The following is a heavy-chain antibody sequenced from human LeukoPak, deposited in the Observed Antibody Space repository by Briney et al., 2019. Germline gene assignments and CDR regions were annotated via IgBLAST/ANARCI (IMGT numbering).Heavy chain of an antibody. J-gene: IGHJ5*02. D-gene: IGHD3-10*01. CDR1: GGSISSYH. CDR3: ARHLSARVTGWFDP. CDR2: VSYSGNT. Sequence: SETLTLTCTVCGGSISSYHWSWMRQPPAKELEWIGYVSYSGNTDYSPSLKSRVTISVDKSKNQFSLKLSSVTAADTAVYYCARHLSARVTGWFDPWGQGTLVSVSS. V-gene: IGHV4-59*08.